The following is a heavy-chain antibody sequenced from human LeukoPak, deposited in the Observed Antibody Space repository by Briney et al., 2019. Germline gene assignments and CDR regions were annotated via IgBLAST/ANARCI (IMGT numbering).Heavy chain of an antibody. CDR1: GYTFTSYA. J-gene: IGHJ4*02. D-gene: IGHD6-25*01. V-gene: IGHV1-18*01. CDR3: AREGDLIAAAGTSATFDY. Sequence: ASVKVSCKASGYTFTSYAMNWVRQAPGQGLEWMGWISTYNGNTNYAQNPRGRVTMTTDTSTSTAYMELRSLRSDDTAVYYCAREGDLIAAAGTSATFDYWGQGTLVTVSS. CDR2: ISTYNGNT.